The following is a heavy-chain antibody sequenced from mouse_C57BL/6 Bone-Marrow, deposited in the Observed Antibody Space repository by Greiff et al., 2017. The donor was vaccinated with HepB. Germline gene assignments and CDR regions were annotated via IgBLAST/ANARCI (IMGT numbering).Heavy chain of an antibody. CDR2: IDPENGDT. CDR3: TTIYYYGSSSDY. J-gene: IGHJ2*01. CDR1: GFNIKDDY. Sequence: VQLQQSGAELVRPGASVKLSCTASGFNIKDDYMHWVKQGPEQGLEWIGWIDPENGDTEYASKFQGKATITADTSSNTAYLQLSSLTSEDTAVYYCTTIYYYGSSSDYWGQGTTLTVSS. V-gene: IGHV14-4*01. D-gene: IGHD1-1*01.